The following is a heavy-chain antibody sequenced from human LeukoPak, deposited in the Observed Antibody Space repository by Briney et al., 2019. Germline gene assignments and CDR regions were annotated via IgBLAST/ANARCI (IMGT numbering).Heavy chain of an antibody. J-gene: IGHJ4*02. CDR2: ISAYNGNT. CDR1: GYTFTSYG. Sequence: ASVKVSCKASGYTFTSYGISWVRQAPGQGLEWMGWISAYNGNTNYAQKLQGRVTLTTDTSTSTAYMELRSLRSEDTAVYYCAWGAYCGGDCYSSFDYWGQGTLVTVSS. V-gene: IGHV1-18*01. CDR3: AWGAYCGGDCYSSFDY. D-gene: IGHD2-21*02.